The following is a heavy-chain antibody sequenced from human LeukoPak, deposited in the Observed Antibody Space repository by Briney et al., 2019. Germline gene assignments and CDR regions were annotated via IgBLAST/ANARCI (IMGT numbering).Heavy chain of an antibody. CDR2: ISGSGGST. Sequence: PGGSLRLSCAASGFIFSSYAMSWVRQAPGKGLEWVSAISGSGGSTYYADSVKGRFTISRDNSKNTLYLQMNSLRAEDTAVYYCARDRTGDSSGWYSSFGVEFDYWGQGTLVTVSS. V-gene: IGHV3-23*01. J-gene: IGHJ4*02. CDR3: ARDRTGDSSGWYSSFGVEFDY. CDR1: GFIFSSYA. D-gene: IGHD6-19*01.